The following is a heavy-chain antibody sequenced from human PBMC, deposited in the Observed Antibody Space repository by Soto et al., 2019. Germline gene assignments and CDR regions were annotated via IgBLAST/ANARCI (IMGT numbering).Heavy chain of an antibody. J-gene: IGHJ4*02. D-gene: IGHD6-19*01. V-gene: IGHV3-30*18. CDR3: AKDLSIAVAGTSFDY. Sequence: PGGSLRLSCAASGFTFSSYGMHWVCQTPGKGLEWVAVISYDGSNKYYADSVKGRFTISRDNSKNTLYLQMNSLRAEDTAVYYCAKDLSIAVAGTSFDYWGQGTLVTVSS. CDR2: ISYDGSNK. CDR1: GFTFSSYG.